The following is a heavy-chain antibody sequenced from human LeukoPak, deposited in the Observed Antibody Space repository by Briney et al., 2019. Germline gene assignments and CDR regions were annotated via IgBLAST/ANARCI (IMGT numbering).Heavy chain of an antibody. V-gene: IGHV5-51*01. Sequence: GESLKISCKASGYSFTTYWIGWVRQMPGKGLEGMGIIYPADSDTKYSPSFQGQVTISAAKSISTAYLQWSSLKASASAMYYCARTGYTSGWYVGSFQYWGQGTLVTVSS. J-gene: IGHJ4*02. CDR2: IYPADSDT. CDR3: ARTGYTSGWYVGSFQY. CDR1: GYSFTTYW. D-gene: IGHD6-19*01.